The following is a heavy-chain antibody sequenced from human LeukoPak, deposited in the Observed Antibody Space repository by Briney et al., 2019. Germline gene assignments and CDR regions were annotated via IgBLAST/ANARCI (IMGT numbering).Heavy chain of an antibody. CDR1: GFTFDDYA. Sequence: GRSLRLSCAASGFTFDDYAMHWVRQAPGKGLEWVSGISWNSGSIGYADSVKGRFTISRDNAMNSLYLQMNSLRAEDTALYYCAKGYCSSTSCPTKDWGQGTLVTVSS. D-gene: IGHD2-2*01. CDR3: AKGYCSSTSCPTKD. CDR2: ISWNSGSI. J-gene: IGHJ4*02. V-gene: IGHV3-9*01.